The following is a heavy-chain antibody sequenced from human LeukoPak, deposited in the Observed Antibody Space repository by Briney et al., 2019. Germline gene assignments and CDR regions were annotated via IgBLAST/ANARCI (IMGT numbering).Heavy chain of an antibody. CDR2: VYPGYSDI. J-gene: IGHJ4*02. CDR3: ARRRGGWYYFDY. Sequence: GESLQIFCKGSGYSFTNYWIGWGRQMPGKGLQWMGLVYPGYSDIRYSPSFDGQVTISADRSITTAYLQWSSLKASDTAIYYCARRRGGWYYFDYWGQGTLVTVSS. CDR1: GYSFTNYW. V-gene: IGHV5-51*01. D-gene: IGHD6-19*01.